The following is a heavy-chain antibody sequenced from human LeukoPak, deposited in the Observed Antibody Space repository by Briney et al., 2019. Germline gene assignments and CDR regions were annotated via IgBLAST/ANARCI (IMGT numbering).Heavy chain of an antibody. CDR3: ARGAREVRRYGMDV. Sequence: SQTLSLTCTVSGGSISSGGYYWSWIRQLPGKGLEWIGYIYYIGSTYYNPSLKSRVTISVDTSKNQFSLKLSSVTAADTAVYYCARGAREVRRYGMDVWGKGTTVTVSS. D-gene: IGHD3-10*01. CDR2: IYYIGST. V-gene: IGHV4-31*03. CDR1: GGSISSGGYY. J-gene: IGHJ6*04.